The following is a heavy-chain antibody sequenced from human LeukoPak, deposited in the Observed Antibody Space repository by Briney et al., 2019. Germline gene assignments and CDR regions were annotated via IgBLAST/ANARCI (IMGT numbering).Heavy chain of an antibody. J-gene: IGHJ4*02. CDR3: ARAPSAMVRDYFDD. CDR2: ISGSSSYI. D-gene: IGHD5-18*01. CDR1: GFTFSSYS. V-gene: IGHV3-21*01. Sequence: GGSLRLSCAASGFTFSSYSMSWVRQAPEMGLEWVSSISGSSSYIYYADSVKGRFTISRDNAKNSLYLQMNSLRAEDTAVYYCARAPSAMVRDYFDDWGQGTLVTVSS.